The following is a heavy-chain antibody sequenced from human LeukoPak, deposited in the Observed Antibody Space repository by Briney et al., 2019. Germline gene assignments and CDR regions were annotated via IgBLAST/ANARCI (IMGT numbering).Heavy chain of an antibody. V-gene: IGHV4-39*07. J-gene: IGHJ4*02. Sequence: SETLSLTCTVSGGSISSSSYYWGWIRQPPGKGLEWIGRIYASGSTNYNPSLKSRVTMSVDTSKNQFSLKLGSVTAADTAVYYCARGSGWSIYYFDYWGQGALVTVSS. CDR3: ARGSGWSIYYFDY. CDR1: GGSISSSSYY. CDR2: IYASGST. D-gene: IGHD6-19*01.